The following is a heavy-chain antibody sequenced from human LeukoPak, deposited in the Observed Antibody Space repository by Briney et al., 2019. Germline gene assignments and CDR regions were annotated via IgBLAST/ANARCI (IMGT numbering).Heavy chain of an antibody. CDR1: GGTFSSYA. V-gene: IGHV1-69*06. D-gene: IGHD3-10*01. J-gene: IGHJ5*02. CDR3: ARENYYGSGSYYT. Sequence: SVKVSCKASGGTFSSYAISWVRQAPGQGLEWMGGIIPIFGTANYAQKFQGRVTITADKSTSTAYMELSSLRSEDTAVYYCARENYYGSGSYYTWGQGTLVTVSS. CDR2: IIPIFGTA.